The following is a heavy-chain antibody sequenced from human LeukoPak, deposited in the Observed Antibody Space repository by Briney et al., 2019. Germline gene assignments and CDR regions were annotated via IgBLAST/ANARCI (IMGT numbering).Heavy chain of an antibody. J-gene: IGHJ5*02. CDR2: IYPGDSDT. CDR3: ARRTTVTKNWFDP. D-gene: IGHD4-17*01. Sequence: GESLKISCKGSGYSFTSYWVGWVRQMPGKGLEWMGIIYPGDSDTRYSPSFQGQATISADKSISTAYLQCSSLKASDTARYYCARRTTVTKNWFDPWGQGTLVTVSS. V-gene: IGHV5-51*01. CDR1: GYSFTSYW.